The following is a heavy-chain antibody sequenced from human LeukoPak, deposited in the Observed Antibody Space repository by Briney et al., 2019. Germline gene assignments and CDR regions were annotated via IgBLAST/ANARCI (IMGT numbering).Heavy chain of an antibody. J-gene: IGHJ4*02. V-gene: IGHV3-21*01. Sequence: GGSLRLSCAASGFTFSSYTMSWVRQAPGKGLEWVSSISSTSGYLYYADPVKGRLTISRDNARNSLYLQMNSLRADDTAVYYCASYSSGWYGYWGQGILVTVSS. CDR2: ISSTSGYL. CDR1: GFTFSSYT. CDR3: ASYSSGWYGY. D-gene: IGHD6-19*01.